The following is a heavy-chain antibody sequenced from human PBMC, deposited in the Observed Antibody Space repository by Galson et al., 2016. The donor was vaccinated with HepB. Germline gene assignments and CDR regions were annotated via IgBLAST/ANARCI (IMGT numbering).Heavy chain of an antibody. CDR1: GFTFSSYA. Sequence: SLRLSCAASGFTFSSYAMSWVRQAPGKGLEWVSGISDSGGRTHYADSVKGRFTISRDNSKSTLYLQINGLRVDDTAVYYCARTFQWLGQYYIYDAMDVWGQGTTVTVSS. V-gene: IGHV3-23*01. J-gene: IGHJ6*02. CDR2: ISDSGGRT. D-gene: IGHD3-22*01. CDR3: ARTFQWLGQYYIYDAMDV.